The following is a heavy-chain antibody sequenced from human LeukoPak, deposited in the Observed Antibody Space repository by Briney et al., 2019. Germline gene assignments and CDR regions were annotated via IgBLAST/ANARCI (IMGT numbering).Heavy chain of an antibody. D-gene: IGHD4-23*01. CDR3: ARGRPHGNDY. Sequence: GSLRLSCAASGFTFSSYWMNWVRQAPGKGLVWVSRIASDGSSTTYADSVKGRFSISRDNAKNTLYLQMNSLRVEDTAVYYCARGRPHGNDYWGQGTLVTVSS. J-gene: IGHJ4*02. V-gene: IGHV3-74*01. CDR2: IASDGSST. CDR1: GFTFSSYW.